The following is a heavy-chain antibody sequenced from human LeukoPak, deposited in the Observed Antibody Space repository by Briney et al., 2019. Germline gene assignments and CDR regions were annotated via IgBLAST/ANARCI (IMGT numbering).Heavy chain of an antibody. J-gene: IGHJ4*02. CDR2: IYISGSN. V-gene: IGHV4-59*10. D-gene: IGHD6-19*01. CDR3: ARHSHNSGWYLFDL. Sequence: SETLSLTCAVYGGSFSGYYWSWIRQPTGKALEWIGRIYISGSNNYNPSFRGRLTISVDTSKNHVSLNLTSVTAADTAVYYCARHSHNSGWYLFDLWGQGTLVTVSS. CDR1: GGSFSGYY.